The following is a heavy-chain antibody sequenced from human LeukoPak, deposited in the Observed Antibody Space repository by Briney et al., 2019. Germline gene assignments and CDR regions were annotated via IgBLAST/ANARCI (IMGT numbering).Heavy chain of an antibody. CDR3: AKPDCSSTSCYTLDS. V-gene: IGHV3-23*01. CDR2: ISGSGGST. Sequence: GGSLRLSCAASGFTFSSYAMSWVRQAPGKGLEWVSGISGSGGSTYYADSVKGRFTISRDNSKNTPYLQMNSLRAEDTAVYYCAKPDCSSTSCYTLDSWGQGTLVTVSS. J-gene: IGHJ5*01. D-gene: IGHD2-2*02. CDR1: GFTFSSYA.